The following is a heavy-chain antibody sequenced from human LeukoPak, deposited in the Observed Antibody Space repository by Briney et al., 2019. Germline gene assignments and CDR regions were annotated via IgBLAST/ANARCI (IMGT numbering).Heavy chain of an antibody. CDR2: IKEDGGEG. CDR1: GFTFSSYW. V-gene: IGHV3-7*01. D-gene: IGHD3-3*01. J-gene: IGHJ5*02. Sequence: GGSLRLSCAASGFTFSSYWMTWVRQAPGKGLEWVANIKEDGGEGYYVDSVKGRFTVSRDNAKNSLYLQMNSLRAEDTAVYYCARTVEWLPRGNNWFDPWGQGTLVTVSS. CDR3: ARTVEWLPRGNNWFDP.